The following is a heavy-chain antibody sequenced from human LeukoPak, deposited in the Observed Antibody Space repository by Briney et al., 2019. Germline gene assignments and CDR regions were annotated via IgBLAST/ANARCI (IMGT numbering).Heavy chain of an antibody. V-gene: IGHV4-39*01. CDR3: ASILYYDSSGYVDY. Sequence: SETLSLTCTVSGGSISSSSYYWGWIRQPPGKGLEWIGSIYYSGSTYYNPSLKSRVTISVDTSKNQFSLKLSSVTAADTAVYYCASILYYDSSGYVDYWGQGTLVTVSS. CDR2: IYYSGST. CDR1: GGSISSSSYY. J-gene: IGHJ4*02. D-gene: IGHD3-22*01.